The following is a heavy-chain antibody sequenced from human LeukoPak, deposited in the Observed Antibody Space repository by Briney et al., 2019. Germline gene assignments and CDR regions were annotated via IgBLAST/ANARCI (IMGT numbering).Heavy chain of an antibody. D-gene: IGHD3-10*01. CDR3: ARDQYYYGSGSYIDY. CDR2: IHYSGNT. CDR1: SGSISLYY. V-gene: IGHV4-59*01. Sequence: SETLSLTCTVSSGSISLYYWSWIRQPPGKGLEWIGYIHYSGNTNYNPSLKSRVTISVDTSKNQLSLKVSSVTAADTAVYYCARDQYYYGSGSYIDYWGQGTLVTVSS. J-gene: IGHJ4*02.